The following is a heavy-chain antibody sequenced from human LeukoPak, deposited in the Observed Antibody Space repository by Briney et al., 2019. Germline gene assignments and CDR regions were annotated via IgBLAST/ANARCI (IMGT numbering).Heavy chain of an antibody. V-gene: IGHV4-34*01. D-gene: IGHD3-3*01. J-gene: IGHJ4*02. CDR2: INHSGST. CDR3: ATSPLEWLPIPDY. Sequence: SETLSLTCAVYGGSFSGYYWSWIRQPPGKGLEWIGEINHSGSTNYNPSLKSRVTISVDTSKNQCSLKLSSVTAADTAVYCCATSPLEWLPIPDYWGQGTLVTVSS. CDR1: GGSFSGYY.